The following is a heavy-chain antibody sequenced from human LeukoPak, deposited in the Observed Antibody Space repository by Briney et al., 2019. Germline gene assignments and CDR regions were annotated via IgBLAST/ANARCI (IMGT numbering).Heavy chain of an antibody. CDR3: ARDLTYSSGCP. Sequence: GGSLRLSCAASGFTLSGYWIHWVRQAPGKGLEWVSSISSSSSYIYYADSVKGRFTISRDNAKNSLYLQMNSLRAEDTAVYYCARDLTYSSGCPWGQGTLVTVSS. V-gene: IGHV3-21*01. CDR1: GFTLSGYW. J-gene: IGHJ4*02. D-gene: IGHD6-19*01. CDR2: ISSSSSYI.